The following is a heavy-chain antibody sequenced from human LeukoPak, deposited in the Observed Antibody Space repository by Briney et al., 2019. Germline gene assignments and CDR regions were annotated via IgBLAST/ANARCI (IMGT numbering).Heavy chain of an antibody. J-gene: IGHJ5*02. D-gene: IGHD6-19*01. CDR3: ATTTDSSGWYRGFDP. V-gene: IGHV5-51*01. CDR1: GYSFTTHW. CDR2: IYPGDSDT. Sequence: GESLKISCKASGYSFTTHWIGWVRQMPGKGLEWMGIIYPGDSDTRYSPSFQGHVTISADKSISTAYLQWSSLKASDTAMYYCATTTDSSGWYRGFDPWGQGTLVTVSS.